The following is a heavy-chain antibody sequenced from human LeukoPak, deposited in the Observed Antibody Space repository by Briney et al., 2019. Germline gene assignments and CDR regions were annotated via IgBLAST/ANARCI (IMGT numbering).Heavy chain of an antibody. J-gene: IGHJ4*02. Sequence: NSSETLSLTCTVSGGSISSYYWSWIRQPPGKGLEWIGYIYYSGSTNYNPSLKSRVTISVDTSKNQFSLKLSSVTAADTAVYYCARVASGSYFDYWGQGTLVTVSS. D-gene: IGHD1-26*01. CDR2: IYYSGST. CDR1: GGSISSYY. V-gene: IGHV4-59*01. CDR3: ARVASGSYFDY.